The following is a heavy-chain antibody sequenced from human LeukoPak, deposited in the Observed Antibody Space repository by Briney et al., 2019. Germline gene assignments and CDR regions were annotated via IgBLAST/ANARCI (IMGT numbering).Heavy chain of an antibody. Sequence: SVKVSCKASGGTFSSYAISWVRQAPGQGLEWMGGIIPIFGTANYAQKFQGRVTMTTDTSTTTAYMDLRSLRSDDTAVYYCARRSRGWDAFDLWGQGTMVTVSS. CDR3: ARRSRGWDAFDL. CDR2: IIPIFGTA. D-gene: IGHD6-19*01. J-gene: IGHJ3*01. V-gene: IGHV1-69*05. CDR1: GGTFSSYA.